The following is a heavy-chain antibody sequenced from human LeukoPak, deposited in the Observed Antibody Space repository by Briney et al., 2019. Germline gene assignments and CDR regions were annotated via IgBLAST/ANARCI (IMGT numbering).Heavy chain of an antibody. CDR1: GGTFSSYA. Sequence: ASVKVSCKASGGTFSSYAISWVRQAPGRGLEWMGGIIPIFGTANYAQKFQGRVTITADESTSTAYMGLSSLRSEDTAVYYCARGKGYYDSSGYYRYWGQGTLVTVSS. CDR3: ARGKGYYDSSGYYRY. V-gene: IGHV1-69*13. J-gene: IGHJ4*02. CDR2: IIPIFGTA. D-gene: IGHD3-22*01.